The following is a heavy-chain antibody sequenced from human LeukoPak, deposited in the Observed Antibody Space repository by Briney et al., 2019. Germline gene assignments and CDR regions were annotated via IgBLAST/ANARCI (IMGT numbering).Heavy chain of an antibody. CDR2: INSDGSST. J-gene: IGHJ4*02. CDR3: ARDGWDEYFDS. V-gene: IGHV3-74*01. Sequence: GGSLRLSCAASGFTFSSYWMHWVRQAPGKGLVWVSRINSDGSSTSYADSVKGRFTISRGNAKNTLYLQMNSLRGEDTAVYYCARDGWDEYFDSWGQGTLVTISS. CDR1: GFTFSSYW. D-gene: IGHD1-26*01.